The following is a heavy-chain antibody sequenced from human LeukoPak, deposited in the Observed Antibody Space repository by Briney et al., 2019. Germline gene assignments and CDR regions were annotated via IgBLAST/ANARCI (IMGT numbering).Heavy chain of an antibody. V-gene: IGHV3-21*01. Sequence: GGSLRLSCAASGFTFSSYSMNWVRQAPGKGLEWVSSISSSSSYIYYADSVKGRFTISRDNAKNSLYLQMNSLRAEDTAVYYCAREPSGHSSPTAPDSLGGEDYWGQGTLVTVSS. J-gene: IGHJ4*02. CDR2: ISSSSSYI. CDR1: GFTFSSYS. D-gene: IGHD6-13*01. CDR3: AREPSGHSSPTAPDSLGGEDY.